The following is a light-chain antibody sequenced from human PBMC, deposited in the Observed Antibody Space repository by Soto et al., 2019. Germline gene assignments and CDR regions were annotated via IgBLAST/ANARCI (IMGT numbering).Light chain of an antibody. CDR3: QQYGSSPWA. CDR2: GAS. J-gene: IGKJ1*01. Sequence: EIVMTQSPATLSVSPGERATLSCRASQNVNRNLAWYQQKPGQAPRLLIYGASSRATGIPDRFSGSGSGTDFTLTISRLEPEDFAVYYCQQYGSSPWAFGQGTKVDVK. CDR1: QNVNRN. V-gene: IGKV3-20*01.